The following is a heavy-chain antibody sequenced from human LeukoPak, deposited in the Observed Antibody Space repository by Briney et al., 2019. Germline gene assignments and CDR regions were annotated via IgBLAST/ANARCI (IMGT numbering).Heavy chain of an antibody. Sequence: GGSLRLSRVASGFTFSSYSMNWVRQAPGKGLEWVSYISRGRPTIHYADSVKGRFTISRDNAKNSLYLQMNSLRDEDTAVYYCVRDPEALDYWGQGTLVTVSS. CDR1: GFTFSSYS. CDR2: ISRGRPTI. V-gene: IGHV3-48*02. J-gene: IGHJ4*02. CDR3: VRDPEALDY.